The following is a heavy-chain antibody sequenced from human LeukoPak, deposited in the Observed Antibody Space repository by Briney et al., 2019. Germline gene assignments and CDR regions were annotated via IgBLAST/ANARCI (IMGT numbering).Heavy chain of an antibody. V-gene: IGHV1-46*04. D-gene: IGHD3-22*01. J-gene: IGHJ1*01. Sequence: ASVKVSCKASGYTFISYYMHWVRQAPGQGLEWMGIINPSGGSTNYAQKLQGRVTMTRDMSTSTVYMELSSLRSDDTAVYYCARGGNEVVADAEYFQHWGQGTLVTVSS. CDR3: ARGGNEVVADAEYFQH. CDR1: GYTFISYY. CDR2: INPSGGST.